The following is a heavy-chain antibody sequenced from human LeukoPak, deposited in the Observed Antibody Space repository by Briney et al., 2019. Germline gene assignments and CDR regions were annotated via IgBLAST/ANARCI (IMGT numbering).Heavy chain of an antibody. CDR1: GGSISGYF. D-gene: IGHD2-15*01. Sequence: SETLSLTCTVSGGSISGYFWSWIRQPPGKGLEWIGHIYYSGSTNYNPSLKSRITISVDTSRNQFSLQLSSVTAADTAVYYCARIHRYCSGGACYVLDNWGQGTLVAVSS. J-gene: IGHJ4*02. V-gene: IGHV4-59*01. CDR2: IYYSGST. CDR3: ARIHRYCSGGACYVLDN.